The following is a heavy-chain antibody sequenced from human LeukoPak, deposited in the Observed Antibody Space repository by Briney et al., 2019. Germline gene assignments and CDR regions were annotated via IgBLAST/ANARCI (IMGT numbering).Heavy chain of an antibody. Sequence: GGSLRLSCAASGFTFSSYAMSWVRQAPGKGLEWVSSISSSSSYIYYADSVKGRFTISRDNAKNSLYLQMNSLRAEDTAVYYCARAASSSWYGTPDYWGQGTLVTVSS. CDR3: ARAASSSWYGTPDY. D-gene: IGHD6-13*01. V-gene: IGHV3-21*01. CDR2: ISSSSSYI. CDR1: GFTFSSYA. J-gene: IGHJ4*02.